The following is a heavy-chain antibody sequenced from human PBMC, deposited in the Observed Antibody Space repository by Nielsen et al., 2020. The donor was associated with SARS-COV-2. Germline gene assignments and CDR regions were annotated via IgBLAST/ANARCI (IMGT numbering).Heavy chain of an antibody. CDR3: ARDRSSGWYEGGWFDP. CDR2: ISAYNGNT. Sequence: ASVKVSCKASGYTFTSYGISWVRQAPGQGLEWMGWISAYNGNTNYAQKLQGRVTMTTDTSTSTAYVELRSLRSDDTAVYYCARDRSSGWYEGGWFDPWGQGTLVTVSS. J-gene: IGHJ5*02. D-gene: IGHD6-19*01. CDR1: GYTFTSYG. V-gene: IGHV1-18*01.